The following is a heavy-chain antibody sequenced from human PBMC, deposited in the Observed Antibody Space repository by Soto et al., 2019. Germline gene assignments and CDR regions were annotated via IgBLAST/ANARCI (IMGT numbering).Heavy chain of an antibody. CDR2: ISGSGGST. D-gene: IGHD2-2*03. CDR3: AKAMDEIEY. Sequence: VGSLRLSCAASVLTFSSYAMSCVRHSPGKGLEWVSAISGSGGSTYYADSVKGRFTISRDNSKNTLYLQMNSLRAEDTAVYYCAKAMDEIEYWGQGTLVPVSS. V-gene: IGHV3-23*01. J-gene: IGHJ4*02. CDR1: VLTFSSYA.